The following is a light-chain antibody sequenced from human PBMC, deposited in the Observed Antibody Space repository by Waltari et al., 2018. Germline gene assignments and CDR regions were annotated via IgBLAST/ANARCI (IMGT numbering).Light chain of an antibody. CDR1: SSDVGGYNY. V-gene: IGLV2-14*03. Sequence: QSALTQPASVSGSPGQSITISCTGTSSDVGGYNYVSWYQQHPGKAPKLMIYDVSNRPSWVSKRFSGSKSGNTASLTISGRQAEDEADYYCSSYTSSSTLVFGGGTKLTVL. J-gene: IGLJ3*02. CDR2: DVS. CDR3: SSYTSSSTLV.